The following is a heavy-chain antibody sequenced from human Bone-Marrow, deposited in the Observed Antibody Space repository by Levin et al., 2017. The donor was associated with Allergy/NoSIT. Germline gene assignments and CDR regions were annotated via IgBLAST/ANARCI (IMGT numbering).Heavy chain of an antibody. CDR2: ISGGGSTT. J-gene: IGHJ6*02. CDR3: ASFAAGSLYYGLDV. D-gene: IGHD6-13*01. CDR1: RFTFNSYA. Sequence: GGSLRLSCADSRFTFNSYAMSWVRQAPGKGLEWVAVISGGGSTTHSADSVKGRFTISRDNSKNTLYLQMNSLRDDDTAVYYCASFAAGSLYYGLDVWGQGTTVTVSS. V-gene: IGHV3-23*01.